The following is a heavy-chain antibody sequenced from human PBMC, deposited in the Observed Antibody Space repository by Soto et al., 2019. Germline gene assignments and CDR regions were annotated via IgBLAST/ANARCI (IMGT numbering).Heavy chain of an antibody. J-gene: IGHJ4*02. V-gene: IGHV3-23*01. Sequence: GGSLRLSWAGSGFTFSNVWMNWVRQAPGKGLDWVSSITGSGGSTYYADSVKGRFTISRDNSENTLFLEMNSLRAEDTAVYYCAKACVGGSCTLFDYWGQGTLVTVSS. CDR3: AKACVGGSCTLFDY. D-gene: IGHD2-15*01. CDR2: ITGSGGST. CDR1: GFTFSNVW.